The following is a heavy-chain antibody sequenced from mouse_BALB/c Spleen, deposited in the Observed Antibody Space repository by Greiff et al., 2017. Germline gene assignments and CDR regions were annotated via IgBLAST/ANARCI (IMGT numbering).Heavy chain of an antibody. J-gene: IGHJ4*01. Sequence: EVQLVESGGGLVQPGGSLKLSCAASGFTFSSYGMSWVRQTPDKRLELVATINSNGGSTYYPDSVKGRFTISRDNAKNTLYLQMSSLKSEDTAMYYCARDRPYYAMDYWGQGTSVTVSS. CDR1: GFTFSSYG. V-gene: IGHV5-6-3*01. CDR3: ARDRPYYAMDY. CDR2: INSNGGST.